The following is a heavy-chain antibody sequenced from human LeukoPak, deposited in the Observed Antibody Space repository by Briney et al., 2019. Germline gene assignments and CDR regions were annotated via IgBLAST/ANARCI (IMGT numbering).Heavy chain of an antibody. CDR2: IDTTTSYK. V-gene: IGHV3-21*01. J-gene: IGHJ3*02. CDR1: GFTFSTHG. CDR3: ARGRSITILRGVAISDGFNI. D-gene: IGHD3-10*01. Sequence: GGSLRLSCAASGFTFSTHGMNWVRQAPGKGLEWVSFIDTTTSYKYYADSVKGRFTISRDNAKNSLYLQMNSLRADDTAFYYCARGRSITILRGVAISDGFNIWGQGTMVTVSS.